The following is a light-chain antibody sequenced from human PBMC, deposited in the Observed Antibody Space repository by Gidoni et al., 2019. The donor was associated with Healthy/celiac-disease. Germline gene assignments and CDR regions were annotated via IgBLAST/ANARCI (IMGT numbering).Light chain of an antibody. CDR3: QQSSNWPLT. J-gene: IGKJ4*01. V-gene: IGKV3-11*01. Sequence: EIVFTQSTATLSLSPGERATRSFRASQSVSSYLAWYQQKPGPAPRLLIYDASNRATGIPARFSGSGTGTDFTLTISSLEPEDFAVYYCQQSSNWPLTFGGGTKVEIK. CDR2: DAS. CDR1: QSVSSY.